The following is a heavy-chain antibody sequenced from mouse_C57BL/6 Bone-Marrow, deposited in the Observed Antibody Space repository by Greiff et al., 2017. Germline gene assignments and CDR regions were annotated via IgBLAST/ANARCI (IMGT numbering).Heavy chain of an antibody. J-gene: IGHJ2*01. Sequence: QVQLQQPGAELVRPGSSVKLSCKASGYTFTSYWMHWVKQRPIQGLEWIGNIDPSDSETHYNQKFKDKATLTVDKSSSTAYMQLSSLTSEDSAVYYCARCSYPYYFDYWGQGTTRTVSS. CDR3: ARCSYPYYFDY. CDR2: IDPSDSET. V-gene: IGHV1-52*01. CDR1: GYTFTSYW.